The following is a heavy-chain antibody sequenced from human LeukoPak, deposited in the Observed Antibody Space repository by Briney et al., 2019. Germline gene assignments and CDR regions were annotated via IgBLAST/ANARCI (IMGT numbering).Heavy chain of an antibody. J-gene: IGHJ4*02. CDR1: GFTFVDYG. V-gene: IGHV3-20*04. CDR2: INYNGAIT. D-gene: IGHD3-3*02. CDR3: ARDRLGPSFSVSHFDL. Sequence: GGSLRLSCATSGFTFVDYGLSLVRRAPGKGLEWLCAINYNGAITDYADSVKGRFTISRDNAKNSLYLRMDSLRAEDTALYYCARDRLGPSFSVSHFDLWGQGTLVTVSS.